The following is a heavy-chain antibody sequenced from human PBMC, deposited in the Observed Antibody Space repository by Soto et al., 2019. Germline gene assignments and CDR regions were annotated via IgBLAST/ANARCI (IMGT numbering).Heavy chain of an antibody. CDR1: GGSISSGGYY. V-gene: IGHV4-31*03. Sequence: QVQLQESGPGLVKPSQTLSLTCTVSGGSISSGGYYWSWIRQHPGKGLEWIGHIYYSGSTYYNPSLKSRVTISVDTSKNQFSLKLSSVTAADTAVYYCARNIVVVPADYYFDYWGQGALVTVSS. CDR3: ARNIVVVPADYYFDY. J-gene: IGHJ4*02. D-gene: IGHD2-2*01. CDR2: IYYSGST.